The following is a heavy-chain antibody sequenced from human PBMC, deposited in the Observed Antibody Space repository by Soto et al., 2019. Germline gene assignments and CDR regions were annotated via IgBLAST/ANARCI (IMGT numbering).Heavy chain of an antibody. CDR2: VFYTGSP. CDR3: ARHPCGGYAFDS. V-gene: IGHV4-39*01. Sequence: SETLSLTCTVSGASINSNVHYWGWVRQSPEKGREWIASVFYTGSPYHNPSLESRVSISVDTSDNQFSLKVTSVTAADTGIYYCARHPCGGYAFDSWGQGTLVTFSS. J-gene: IGHJ4*02. D-gene: IGHD1-26*01. CDR1: GASINSNVHY.